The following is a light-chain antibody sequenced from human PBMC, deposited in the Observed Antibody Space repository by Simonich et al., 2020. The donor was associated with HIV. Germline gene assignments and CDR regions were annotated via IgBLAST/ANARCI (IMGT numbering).Light chain of an antibody. J-gene: IGLJ3*02. Sequence: NFMLTQPHSVSESPGKTVTISCTRSSGSIASNYVQWYQQRPGMVPPVVIYEENQRPSGGPDRFSGSIDSSSNSASLTISGLETEDEADYYCQSYDSNHPRWVFGGGTKLTVL. CDR3: QSYDSNHPRWV. CDR1: SGSIASNY. CDR2: EEN. V-gene: IGLV6-57*03.